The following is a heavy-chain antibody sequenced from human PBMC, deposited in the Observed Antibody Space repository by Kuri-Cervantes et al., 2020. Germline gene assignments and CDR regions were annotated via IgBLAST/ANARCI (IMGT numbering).Heavy chain of an antibody. J-gene: IGHJ3*02. CDR2: MNPNSGNT. CDR3: ARPSTYYYDSSGGNDAFDI. CDR1: GYTFTSYD. D-gene: IGHD3-22*01. V-gene: IGHV1-8*01. Sequence: ASVKVSCKASGYTFTSYDINWVRQATGQGLEWMGWMNPNSGNTGYAQKFQGRVTMTRNTSISTAYMELSSLRSEDTAVYYCARPSTYYYDSSGGNDAFDIWGQGTMVTVSS.